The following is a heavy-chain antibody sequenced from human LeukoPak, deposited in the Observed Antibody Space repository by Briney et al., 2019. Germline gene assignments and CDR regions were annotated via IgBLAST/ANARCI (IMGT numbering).Heavy chain of an antibody. CDR3: ARGPPIRAIPYYYYYMDV. Sequence: SQTLSLTCAISGDRVSSNSAAWNWIRQSPSRGLEWLGRTYYRSKWYNDYAVAVKSRITINPDTSKNQFSLKLSSVTAADTAVYYCARGPPIRAIPYYYYYMDVWGKGTTVTVSS. CDR1: GDRVSSNSAA. D-gene: IGHD2-2*01. J-gene: IGHJ6*03. V-gene: IGHV6-1*01. CDR2: TYYRSKWYN.